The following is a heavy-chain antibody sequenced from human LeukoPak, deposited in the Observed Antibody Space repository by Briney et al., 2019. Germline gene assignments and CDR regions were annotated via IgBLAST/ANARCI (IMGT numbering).Heavy chain of an antibody. J-gene: IGHJ3*02. CDR3: ARVKYYDFWSGYYRSTDAFDI. D-gene: IGHD3-3*01. V-gene: IGHV1-8*01. Sequence: GASVKVSCKASGYTFTSYDINWVRQATGQGLEWMGWMNPNSGNTGYAQKFQGRVTMTRNTSISTAYTELSSLRSEDTAVYYCARVKYYDFWSGYYRSTDAFDIWGQGTMVTVSS. CDR2: MNPNSGNT. CDR1: GYTFTSYD.